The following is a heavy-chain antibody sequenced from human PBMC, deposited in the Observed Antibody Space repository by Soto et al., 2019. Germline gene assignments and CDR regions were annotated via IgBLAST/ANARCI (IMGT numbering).Heavy chain of an antibody. Sequence: PGGSLRLSCAASGFTFSSYAMSWFRQAPGKGLEWVSAISGSGGSTYYADSVKGRFTISRDNSKNTLYLQMNSLRAEDTAVYYCAKVFTSFDSRTFDYWGQGTLVTVSS. CDR2: ISGSGGST. J-gene: IGHJ4*02. CDR1: GFTFSSYA. CDR3: AKVFTSFDSRTFDY. D-gene: IGHD3-22*01. V-gene: IGHV3-23*01.